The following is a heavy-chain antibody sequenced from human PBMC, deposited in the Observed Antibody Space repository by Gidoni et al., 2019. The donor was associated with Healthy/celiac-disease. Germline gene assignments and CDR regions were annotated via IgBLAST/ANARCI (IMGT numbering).Heavy chain of an antibody. CDR2: IRSKANNYAT. CDR3: INYYFDY. V-gene: IGHV3-73*02. CDR1: GFTFSGSA. Sequence: EVQLVESGGGLVQPGGSLKLSCAASGFTFSGSAMHWVRQASGKGLEWVGRIRSKANNYATAYAASVKGRFTISRDDSKNTAYLQMNSLKTEDTAVYYCINYYFDYWGQGTLVTVSS. J-gene: IGHJ4*02.